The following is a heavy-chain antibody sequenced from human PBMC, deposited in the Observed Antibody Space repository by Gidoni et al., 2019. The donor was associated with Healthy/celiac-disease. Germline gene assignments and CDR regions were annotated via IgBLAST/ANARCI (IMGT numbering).Heavy chain of an antibody. D-gene: IGHD6-19*01. J-gene: IGHJ3*02. Sequence: QLQLQESGPGLVKPSETLSLTCTVSGGSISSSSYYWGWIRQPPGKGLEWIGSIYYSGSTYYNPSLKSRVTISVDTSKNQFSLKLSSVTAADTAVYYCARGGDSSGWYPPTGAFDIWGQGTMVTVSS. CDR2: IYYSGST. V-gene: IGHV4-39*01. CDR1: GGSISSSSYY. CDR3: ARGGDSSGWYPPTGAFDI.